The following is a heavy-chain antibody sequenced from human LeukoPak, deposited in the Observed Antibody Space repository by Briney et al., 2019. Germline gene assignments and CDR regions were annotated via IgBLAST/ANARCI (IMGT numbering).Heavy chain of an antibody. CDR2: IYYSGST. V-gene: IGHV4-59*01. J-gene: IGHJ6*02. D-gene: IGHD3-10*01. Sequence: SETLSLTCTVSGGSISSYYWSWIRQPPGKGLEWIGYIYYSGSTNYNPSLKSRVTISVDTSKNQFSLKLSSVTAADTAVYYCAKSVLLWFGEQDRGPMDVWGQGTTVTVSS. CDR3: AKSVLLWFGEQDRGPMDV. CDR1: GGSISSYY.